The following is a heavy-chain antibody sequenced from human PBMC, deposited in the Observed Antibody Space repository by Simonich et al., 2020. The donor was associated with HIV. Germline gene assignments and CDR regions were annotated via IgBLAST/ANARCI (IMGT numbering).Heavy chain of an antibody. CDR1: GYSFTTYG. Sequence: QVQLVQSGAEVKKPGASVKVSCKASGYSFTTYGINWVRQAPGQGLEWMGWLSANKGNTNYEQKFQGRVTMTTDTSTSTAYMELRSLRFDDTAVYYCASTSGVWFGEGWYFDLWGRGTLVTVSS. CDR3: ASTSGVWFGEGWYFDL. V-gene: IGHV1-18*01. CDR2: LSANKGNT. J-gene: IGHJ2*01. D-gene: IGHD3-10*01.